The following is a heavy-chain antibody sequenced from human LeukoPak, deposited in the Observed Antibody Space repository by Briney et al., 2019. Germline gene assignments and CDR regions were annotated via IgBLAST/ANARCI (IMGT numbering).Heavy chain of an antibody. CDR1: GFTVGSSY. D-gene: IGHD3-16*01. V-gene: IGHV3-53*01. CDR2: IYTTST. CDR3: ARDAYGAFYFDF. Sequence: GGSLRLSCLASGFTVGSSYMNWVRQAPGKGLEWVSVIYTTSTYYADSVEGRFTISRDNSKNTLFLQMNSLRAEDTAVYYCARDAYGAFYFDFWGQGTLVTVSS. J-gene: IGHJ4*02.